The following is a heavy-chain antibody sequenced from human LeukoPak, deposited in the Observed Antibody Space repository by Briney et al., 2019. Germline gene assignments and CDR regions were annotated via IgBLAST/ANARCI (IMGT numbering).Heavy chain of an antibody. CDR1: GYTFIGYY. V-gene: IGHV1-2*02. Sequence: GASVKVSCKASGYTFIGYYMHWVRQAPGQGLEWMGWINPNSGDTNYAQNFQGRVTMPRDTSISTAYMELSSLRSDDTAVYYCATYYGSGSYYTMYYWGQGTLVTVSS. D-gene: IGHD3-10*01. CDR2: INPNSGDT. J-gene: IGHJ4*02. CDR3: ATYYGSGSYYTMYY.